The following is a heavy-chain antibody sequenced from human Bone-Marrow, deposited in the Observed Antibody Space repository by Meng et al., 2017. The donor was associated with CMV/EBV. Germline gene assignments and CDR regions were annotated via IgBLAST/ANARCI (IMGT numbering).Heavy chain of an antibody. D-gene: IGHD3-3*01. CDR3: ARVVDYDFWSGYTRFDP. V-gene: IGHV1-69*01. CDR2: IIPIFGTA. J-gene: IGHJ5*02. Sequence: TCSSYAISWVRQAPGQGLEWMGGIIPIFGTANYAQKFQGRVTITADESTSTAYMELSSLRSEDTAVYYCARVVDYDFWSGYTRFDPWGQGTLVTVSS. CDR1: TCSSYA.